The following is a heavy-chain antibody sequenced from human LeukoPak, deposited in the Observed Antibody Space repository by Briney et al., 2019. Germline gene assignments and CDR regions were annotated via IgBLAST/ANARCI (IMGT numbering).Heavy chain of an antibody. CDR2: IYYSRST. Sequence: GSLRLSCAASGFTVSSNYMSWVRQPPGKGLEWIGSIYYSRSTYYNPSLKSRVTISVDTSKNQFSLKLSSVTAADTAVYYCARQGVDTAMATFDYWGQGTLVTVSS. V-gene: IGHV4-39*01. D-gene: IGHD5-18*01. CDR1: GFTVSSNY. J-gene: IGHJ4*02. CDR3: ARQGVDTAMATFDY.